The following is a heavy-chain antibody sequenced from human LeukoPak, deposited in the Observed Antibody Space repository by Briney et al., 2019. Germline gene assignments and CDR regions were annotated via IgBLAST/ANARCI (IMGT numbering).Heavy chain of an antibody. CDR1: GGSISSYY. V-gene: IGHV4-59*01. Sequence: SETLSLTCTVSGGSISSYYWSWIRQPPGKGLERIGYIYYSGSTNYNPSLKSRVTISVDTSKNQFSLKLSSVTAADTAVYYCARDLLYYGSGSRIYYYYGMDVWGQGTTVTVSS. D-gene: IGHD3-10*01. J-gene: IGHJ6*02. CDR3: ARDLLYYGSGSRIYYYYGMDV. CDR2: IYYSGST.